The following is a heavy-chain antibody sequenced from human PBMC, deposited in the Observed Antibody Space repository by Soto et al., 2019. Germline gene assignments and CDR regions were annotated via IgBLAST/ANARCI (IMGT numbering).Heavy chain of an antibody. Sequence: PGGSLRLSCAASGFTFRIYVMSWVRQAPGKGLEWVSSISDSGSFTYYADSVQGRFTISRDNSKDTVLLQMNSLSAEDTAVYYCAKGASRYSGSSEGYFDYWGQGTLVTVSS. CDR2: ISDSGSFT. CDR3: AKGASRYSGSSEGYFDY. J-gene: IGHJ4*02. D-gene: IGHD1-26*01. V-gene: IGHV3-23*01. CDR1: GFTFRIYV.